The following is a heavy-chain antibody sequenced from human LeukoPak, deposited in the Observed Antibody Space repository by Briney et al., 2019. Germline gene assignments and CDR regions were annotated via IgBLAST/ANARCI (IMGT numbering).Heavy chain of an antibody. CDR3: AKFRYSSGWYSNAYDI. J-gene: IGHJ3*02. Sequence: GGSLRLSCAASGFTFSSYAMHWVRQAPGKGLEWVSAISGSGGSTYYADSVKGRITISRDNSKNTLYLQMNSLRAEDTAVYYCAKFRYSSGWYSNAYDIWGQGTMVTVSS. CDR1: GFTFSSYA. CDR2: ISGSGGST. V-gene: IGHV3-23*01. D-gene: IGHD6-19*01.